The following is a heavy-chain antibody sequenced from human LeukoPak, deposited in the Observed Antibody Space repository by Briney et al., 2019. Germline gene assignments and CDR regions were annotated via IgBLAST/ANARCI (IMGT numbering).Heavy chain of an antibody. J-gene: IGHJ4*02. Sequence: GGSLRLSCAASGFTFSSYGMHWVRQAPGKGLEWVAVISYDGSNKYYADSVKGRFTISRDNSKNTLYLQMNSLRAEDTAVYYCAKAVGGNSSLWGQGTLVTVSS. CDR3: AKAVGGNSSL. D-gene: IGHD4-23*01. CDR1: GFTFSSYG. CDR2: ISYDGSNK. V-gene: IGHV3-30*18.